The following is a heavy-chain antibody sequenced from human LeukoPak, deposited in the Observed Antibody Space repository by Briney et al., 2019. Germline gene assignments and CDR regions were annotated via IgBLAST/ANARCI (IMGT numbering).Heavy chain of an antibody. D-gene: IGHD2-8*01. CDR3: ARGTGYCTNGVCYRTLRPHYYYYMDV. J-gene: IGHJ6*03. CDR2: INPNSGGT. CDR1: GYTFTGYY. Sequence: ASVKVSCKASGYTFTGYYMHWVRQAPGQGLEWMGWINPNSGGTNYAQKFQGRVTMTRNTSISTAYMELSSLRSEDTAVYYCARGTGYCTNGVCYRTLRPHYYYYMDVWGKGTTVTVS. V-gene: IGHV1-2*02.